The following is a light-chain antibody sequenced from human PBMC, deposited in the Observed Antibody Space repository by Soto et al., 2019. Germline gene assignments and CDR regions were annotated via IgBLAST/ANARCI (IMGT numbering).Light chain of an antibody. CDR2: TND. V-gene: IGLV1-44*01. Sequence: QSVLTQPPSASGTPGQRVTISCSGSSSNIGTNTVNWYQQFPGAAPELLIYTNDQRPSVVPDRFSGSKSGTSASLAIGGLQSDDEADYYCAVWDGSLNGWVFGGGTKLTVL. J-gene: IGLJ3*02. CDR3: AVWDGSLNGWV. CDR1: SSNIGTNT.